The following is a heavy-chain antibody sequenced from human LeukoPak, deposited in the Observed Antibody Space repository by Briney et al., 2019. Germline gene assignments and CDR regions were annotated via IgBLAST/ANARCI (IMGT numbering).Heavy chain of an antibody. Sequence: GGSLRLSCAASGFTFSDFYMTWIRQAPGKGLEWVSYISPSSSYTNYADSVKGRFTISRDNAKNSLYLQMNSLRVEDTAVYYCAKGLPYSGYDYYFDYWGQGTLVTVSS. CDR1: GFTFSDFY. J-gene: IGHJ4*02. D-gene: IGHD5-12*01. CDR2: ISPSSSYT. V-gene: IGHV3-11*05. CDR3: AKGLPYSGYDYYFDY.